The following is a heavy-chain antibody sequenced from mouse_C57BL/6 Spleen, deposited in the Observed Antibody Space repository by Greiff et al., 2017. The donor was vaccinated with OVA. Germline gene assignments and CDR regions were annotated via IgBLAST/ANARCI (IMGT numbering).Heavy chain of an antibody. CDR2: IRNKANGYTT. CDR3: ARYAYYYGSSYYWDFDV. V-gene: IGHV7-3*01. D-gene: IGHD1-1*01. Sequence: EVMLVESGGGLVQPGGSLSLSCAASGFTFTDYYMSWVRQPPGKALEWLGFIRNKANGYTTEYSASVKVRFTISRDNSQSILYLQMNALRAEDNATYYCARYAYYYGSSYYWDFDVWGTGTTVTVSS. J-gene: IGHJ1*03. CDR1: GFTFTDYY.